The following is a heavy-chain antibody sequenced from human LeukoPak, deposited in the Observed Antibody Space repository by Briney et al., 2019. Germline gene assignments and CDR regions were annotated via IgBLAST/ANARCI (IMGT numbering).Heavy chain of an antibody. D-gene: IGHD6-19*01. CDR2: INPNSGGT. CDR3: ARDTPYSSGWHR. CDR1: GYTFTGYY. V-gene: IGHV1-2*02. Sequence: ASVKVSCKASGYTFTGYYMHWVRQAPGQGLEWMGWINPNSGGTNYAQKFQGRVTMTRDTSISTAYMELSRLRSDDTAVYYCARDTPYSSGWHRWGQGTLVTVSS. J-gene: IGHJ5*02.